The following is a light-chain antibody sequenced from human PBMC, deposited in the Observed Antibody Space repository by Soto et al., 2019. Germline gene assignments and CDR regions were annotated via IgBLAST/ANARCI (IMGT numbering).Light chain of an antibody. Sequence: ESVLTPAAGVPYLSPGERATLSCRASQSVSSSFLAWYQQLPGQAPRLLIYGASSRATGIPDRFSASGSGTDFTLTISRLEPEDFAVHYSEPDGSLLLTLGHGIRLETK. J-gene: IGKJ5*01. CDR3: EPDGSLLLT. V-gene: IGKV3-20*01. CDR1: QSVSSSF. CDR2: GAS.